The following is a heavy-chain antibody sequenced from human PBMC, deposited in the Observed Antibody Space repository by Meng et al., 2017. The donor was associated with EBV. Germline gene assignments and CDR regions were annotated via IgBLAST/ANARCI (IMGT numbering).Heavy chain of an antibody. CDR3: ARGSYGSGSYFDY. J-gene: IGHJ4*02. CDR2: INHSGST. CDR1: GGSFSGYY. D-gene: IGHD3-10*01. V-gene: IGHV4-34*01. Sequence: QVQLQQWGAGLVKPSETLSLTCAVYGGSFSGYYRGWIRQPPGKGLEWIGEINHSGSTNYNPSLKSRVTISVDTSKNQFSLKLSSVTAADTAVYYCARGSYGSGSYFDYWGQGTLVTVSS.